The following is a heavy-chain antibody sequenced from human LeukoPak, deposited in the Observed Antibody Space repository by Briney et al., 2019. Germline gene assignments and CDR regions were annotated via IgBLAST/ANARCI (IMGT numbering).Heavy chain of an antibody. V-gene: IGHV3-11*01. J-gene: IGHJ4*02. CDR2: ISSSSSTI. Sequence: GGSLRLSCAGSGFTFSDYYMSWIRRAPGKGLEGVSYISSSSSTIYYPYSVKGRFTISRDNVKNSLYQQMNRLRAEDTAVYYCARSQWLNPDYWGQGTLVTVSS. CDR3: ARSQWLNPDY. CDR1: GFTFSDYY. D-gene: IGHD6-19*01.